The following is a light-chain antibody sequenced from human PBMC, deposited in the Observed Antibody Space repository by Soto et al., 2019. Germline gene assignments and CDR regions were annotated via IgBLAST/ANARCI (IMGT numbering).Light chain of an antibody. CDR2: RNN. CDR3: AAWDDSLVTV. J-gene: IGLJ3*02. V-gene: IGLV1-47*01. CDR1: SSNIGSNY. Sequence: QAVVTQPPSASGTPGQRVTISCSGSSSNIGSNYVYWYQQLPGTAPKLLIYRNNQRPSGVPDRFSGSKSGTSASLAISGLRSEDEADYYCAAWDDSLVTVFGGGTKLTVL.